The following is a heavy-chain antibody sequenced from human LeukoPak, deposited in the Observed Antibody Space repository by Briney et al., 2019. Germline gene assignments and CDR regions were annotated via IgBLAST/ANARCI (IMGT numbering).Heavy chain of an antibody. CDR3: ARGKVGTDFDY. D-gene: IGHD1-1*01. J-gene: IGHJ4*02. CDR1: GGSISSSSCY. Sequence: SETLSLTCTVSGGSISSSSCYWGWIRQPPGKGLEWIGRIYTRGSINYNPSLKSRVTMSVDTSKNRFSLNLSSVTAADTAVYYCARGKVGTDFDYWGQGTLVTVSS. V-gene: IGHV4-39*07. CDR2: IYTRGSI.